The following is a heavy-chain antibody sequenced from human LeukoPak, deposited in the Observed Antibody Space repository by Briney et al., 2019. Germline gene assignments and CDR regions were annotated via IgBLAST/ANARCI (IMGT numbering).Heavy chain of an antibody. D-gene: IGHD4-17*01. CDR2: ISAYNGNT. J-gene: IGHJ5*02. CDR3: TRGDYGDYGNWFDP. V-gene: IGHV1-18*01. CDR1: GYTFTSYG. Sequence: ASVKVSCKASGYTFTSYGISWVRQAPGQGLEWMGWISAYNGNTNYAQKFQGWVTMTRDTSISTAYMEVRLRSDDTALYYCTRGDYGDYGNWFDPWGQGTLVTVSS.